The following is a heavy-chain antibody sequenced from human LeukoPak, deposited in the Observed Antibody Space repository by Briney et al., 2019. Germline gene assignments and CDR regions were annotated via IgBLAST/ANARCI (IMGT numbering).Heavy chain of an antibody. Sequence: SETLSLTCTVSGGSISSSSYCWGWLRQPPGKGREWIGSIYYSGSTYYNPSLRSRVTISVKTSKNQFSLKLSSVTAADTAVYYCARAHDYSNYADDDWFDPWGQGTLVTVSS. D-gene: IGHD4-11*01. J-gene: IGHJ5*02. V-gene: IGHV4-39*01. CDR1: GGSISSSSYC. CDR2: IYYSGST. CDR3: ARAHDYSNYADDDWFDP.